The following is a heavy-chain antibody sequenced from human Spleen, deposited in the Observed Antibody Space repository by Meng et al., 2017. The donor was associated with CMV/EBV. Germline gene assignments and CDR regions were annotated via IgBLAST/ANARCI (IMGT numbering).Heavy chain of an antibody. CDR3: AKGGYDYSYFDY. D-gene: IGHD5-12*01. J-gene: IGHJ4*02. CDR1: GGSFSGYY. CDR2: INHSGST. V-gene: IGHV4-34*01. Sequence: QVQLQQWGEGLLKPSETLSLTCAVYGGSFSGYYWSWIRQPPGKGLEWIGEINHSGSTNYNPSLKSRVTISVDTSKNQFSLKLSSVTAADTAVYYRAKGGYDYSYFDYWGQGTLVTVSS.